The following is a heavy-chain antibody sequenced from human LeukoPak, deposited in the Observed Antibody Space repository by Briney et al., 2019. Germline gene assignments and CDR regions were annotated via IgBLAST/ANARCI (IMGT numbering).Heavy chain of an antibody. CDR3: AKGAARLSLFTSFDY. J-gene: IGHJ4*02. D-gene: IGHD3-16*01. Sequence: GGSLRLSCAASGFTFDDYAMHWVRQAPGKGLEWVSGISWNSGSIGYGDSAKGRFTISRDNAKNSLYLQMNSLRPEDMALYYCAKGAARLSLFTSFDYWGQGTLVTVSS. V-gene: IGHV3-9*03. CDR1: GFTFDDYA. CDR2: ISWNSGSI.